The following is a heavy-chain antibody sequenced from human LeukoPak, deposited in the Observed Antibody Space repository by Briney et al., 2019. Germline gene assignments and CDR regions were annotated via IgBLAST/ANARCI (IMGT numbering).Heavy chain of an antibody. CDR2: ISSSSSYT. V-gene: IGHV3-11*06. Sequence: GGSLRLSCAASGFTFSDYYMSWIRQAPGKGLEWVPYISSSSSYTNYADSVKGRFTISRDNAKNSLYLQMNSLRAEDTAVYYCARFITMVRGVIPENWFDPWGQGTLVTVSS. J-gene: IGHJ5*02. D-gene: IGHD3-10*01. CDR1: GFTFSDYY. CDR3: ARFITMVRGVIPENWFDP.